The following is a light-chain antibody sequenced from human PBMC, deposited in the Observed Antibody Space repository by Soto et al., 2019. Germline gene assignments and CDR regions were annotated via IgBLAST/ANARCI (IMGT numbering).Light chain of an antibody. CDR2: DAS. CDR1: QSISSW. Sequence: DIQMTQSPSTLSASVGDRVPITCRASQSISSWLAWYQQKPGKAPTLLIYDASSLESGVPSRFSGSGSGTEFTLTISSLQPDDFATYYCQQYNSYSWTFGQGTKV. V-gene: IGKV1-5*01. J-gene: IGKJ1*01. CDR3: QQYNSYSWT.